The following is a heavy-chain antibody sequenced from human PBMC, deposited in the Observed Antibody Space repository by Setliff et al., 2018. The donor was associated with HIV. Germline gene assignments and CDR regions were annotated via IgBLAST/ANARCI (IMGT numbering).Heavy chain of an antibody. V-gene: IGHV4-39*01. Sequence: PSETLSLTCTVSGGSASNSRCYWAWIRQPPGKGLEYIGSIHYNERTYYNPSLKSRVAISIDTSKNQFSLNLNSVTAADTAVYYCTKHVATGIATTATAYFQHWGQGSLVTVSS. J-gene: IGHJ1*01. D-gene: IGHD6-13*01. CDR1: GGSASNSRCY. CDR2: IHYNERT. CDR3: TKHVATGIATTATAYFQH.